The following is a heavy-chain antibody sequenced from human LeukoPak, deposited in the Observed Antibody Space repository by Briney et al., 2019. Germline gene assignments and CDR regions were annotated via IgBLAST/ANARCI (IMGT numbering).Heavy chain of an antibody. CDR1: GGSISSYY. CDR3: ATAYSSGWYRVFDP. J-gene: IGHJ5*02. Sequence: PSETLSLTCTVSGGSISSYYWSWIRQSPGKGLEWIGYIYYSGSTNYNPSLKSRVTISVDTSKNQFSLKLSSVTAADTAVYYCATAYSSGWYRVFDPWGQGTLVSVSS. V-gene: IGHV4-59*01. D-gene: IGHD6-19*01. CDR2: IYYSGST.